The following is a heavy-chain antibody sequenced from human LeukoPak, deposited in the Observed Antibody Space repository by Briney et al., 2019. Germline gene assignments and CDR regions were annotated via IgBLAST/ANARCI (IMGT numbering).Heavy chain of an antibody. Sequence: GASLKISCRGSGYSFTNYWIGWVRQMPGKGLEWIGIIYPSASDAKYSPSFQGQVTISVDKSTSTAYLQWSSLKASDTAMYYCARQGFASSSTPFDYWGRGTLVTVSS. CDR1: GYSFTNYW. CDR3: ARQGFASSSTPFDY. V-gene: IGHV5-51*01. D-gene: IGHD6-6*01. J-gene: IGHJ4*02. CDR2: IYPSASDA.